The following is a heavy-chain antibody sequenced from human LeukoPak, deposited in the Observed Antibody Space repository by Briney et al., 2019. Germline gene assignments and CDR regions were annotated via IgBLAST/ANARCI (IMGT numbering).Heavy chain of an antibody. D-gene: IGHD3-22*01. CDR1: GFTFSSYA. V-gene: IGHV3-23*01. CDR2: ISGSGGST. J-gene: IGHJ3*02. CDR3: AVIPNAFDI. Sequence: AGGSLRLSCAASGFTFSSYAMSWVRQAPGKGLEWVSAISGSGGSTYYADSVKGRFAVSRDNSKNTLYLQMNSLRAEDTAVYYCAVIPNAFDIWAQGTMVTVSS.